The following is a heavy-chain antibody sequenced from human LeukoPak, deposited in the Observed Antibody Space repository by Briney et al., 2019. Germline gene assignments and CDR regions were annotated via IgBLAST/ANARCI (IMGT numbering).Heavy chain of an antibody. J-gene: IGHJ6*03. Sequence: GGSLRLSCVASGFTFNNYAMTWVRQAPGKGLEWVSAISGSGYSTYYADSVKGRFTISRDNSKNTLYLQMNSLRAEDTAVYYCAKRRGLELLYYYYMDVWGKGTTVTVSS. CDR3: AKRRGLELLYYYYMDV. CDR2: ISGSGYST. V-gene: IGHV3-23*01. CDR1: GFTFNNYA. D-gene: IGHD1-7*01.